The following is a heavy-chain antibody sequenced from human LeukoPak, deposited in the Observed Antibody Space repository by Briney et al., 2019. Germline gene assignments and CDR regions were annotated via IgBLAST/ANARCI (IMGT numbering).Heavy chain of an antibody. Sequence: ASVKVSCKASGYTFTGYYMHWVRQAPGQGLEGMGWINPNSGGTNYAQKFQGRVTMTRDTSISTAYMELTRLRSDDPAVYYWARDRGIVEVPAAMTHNWFDPWGQGTLVTVSS. CDR2: INPNSGGT. CDR3: ARDRGIVEVPAAMTHNWFDP. CDR1: GYTFTGYY. J-gene: IGHJ5*02. D-gene: IGHD2-2*01. V-gene: IGHV1-2*02.